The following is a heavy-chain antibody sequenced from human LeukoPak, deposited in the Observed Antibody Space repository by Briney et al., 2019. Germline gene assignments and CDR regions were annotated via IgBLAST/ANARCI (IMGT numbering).Heavy chain of an antibody. CDR2: INHSGST. Sequence: PSETLSLTCAVYGGSFSGYHWSWIRQPPGKGLEWIGEINHSGSTNYNPSLKSRVTISVDTSKNQFSLKLSSVTAADTAVYYCARVRGWNYRFDYWGQGTLVTVSS. J-gene: IGHJ4*02. D-gene: IGHD1-7*01. CDR1: GGSFSGYH. V-gene: IGHV4-34*01. CDR3: ARVRGWNYRFDY.